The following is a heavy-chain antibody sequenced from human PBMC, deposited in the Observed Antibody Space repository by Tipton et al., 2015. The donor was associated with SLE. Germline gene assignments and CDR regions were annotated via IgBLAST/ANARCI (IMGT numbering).Heavy chain of an antibody. D-gene: IGHD6-13*01. J-gene: IGHJ4*02. V-gene: IGHV3-30*04. Sequence: SLRLSCAASGFTFSSYAMHWVRQAPGKGLEWVAVVSYDGSNKYYPDSVKGRFTISRDNAENSLYLQMNSLRAEDTALYYCARARWYSYFDYWGQGALVTVSS. CDR2: VSYDGSNK. CDR1: GFTFSSYA. CDR3: ARARWYSYFDY.